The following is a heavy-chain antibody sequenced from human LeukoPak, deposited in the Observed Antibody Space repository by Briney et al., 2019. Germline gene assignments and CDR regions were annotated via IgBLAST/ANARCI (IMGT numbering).Heavy chain of an antibody. D-gene: IGHD1-26*01. J-gene: IGHJ4*02. Sequence: SGPTLVKPTQTLTLTCTLSGFSLSSSGVRVGWIRQPPVTALEWLAVTYWNDDTRYSPSLKTRLTIDNNTSRNQVVLTMTTMDPVDTATSYCARFYRGVDYWGQGTLVTVSS. CDR1: GFSLSSSGVR. CDR3: ARFYRGVDY. V-gene: IGHV2-5*01. CDR2: TYWNDDT.